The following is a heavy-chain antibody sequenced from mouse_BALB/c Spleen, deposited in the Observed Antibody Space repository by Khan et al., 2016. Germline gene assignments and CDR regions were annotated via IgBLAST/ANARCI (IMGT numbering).Heavy chain of an antibody. CDR1: GYAFSSFW. V-gene: IGHV1-80*01. CDR2: IYPGDGDT. CDR3: AKLTGTMEGMDY. Sequence: QVQLKESGAELVRPGSSVKISCKASGYAFSSFWMNWVKQRPGQGLEWIGQIYPGDGDTNYNGKFKGKATLTADKSSSTAYMQLSSLTSEDSVVYFCAKLTGTMEGMDYWGQGTSVTVSS. J-gene: IGHJ4*01. D-gene: IGHD4-1*01.